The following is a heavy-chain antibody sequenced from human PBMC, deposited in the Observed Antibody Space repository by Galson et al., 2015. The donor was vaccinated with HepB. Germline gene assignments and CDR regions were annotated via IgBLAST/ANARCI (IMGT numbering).Heavy chain of an antibody. CDR1: GYTFTTYW. CDR2: IYPGDSTT. Sequence: QSGAEVKKPGESLKISCEASGYTFTTYWIGWVRQMPGKGLEWMAIIYPGDSTTTYNPAFQGQDTISADKSTRTAYLQWSSLKASDTALYYCARRRRELPPLLYSYYGVDVWGQGTTVTVSS. CDR3: ARRRRELPPLLYSYYGVDV. V-gene: IGHV5-51*01. D-gene: IGHD1-7*01. J-gene: IGHJ6*02.